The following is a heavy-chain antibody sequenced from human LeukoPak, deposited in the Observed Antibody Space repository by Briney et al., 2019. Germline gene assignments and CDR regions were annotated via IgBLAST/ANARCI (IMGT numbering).Heavy chain of an antibody. V-gene: IGHV3-53*01. D-gene: IGHD3-10*01. CDR2: IYSGGST. J-gene: IGHJ4*02. CDR3: AREVRLYYGSGSYVVYFDY. Sequence: GGSLRLSCAASGFTVSSNYMSWVRQAPGKGLEWVSVIYSGGSTYYADSVKGRFTISRDNSKNTQYLQMNSLRAEDTAVYYCAREVRLYYGSGSYVVYFDYWGQGTLVTVSS. CDR1: GFTVSSNY.